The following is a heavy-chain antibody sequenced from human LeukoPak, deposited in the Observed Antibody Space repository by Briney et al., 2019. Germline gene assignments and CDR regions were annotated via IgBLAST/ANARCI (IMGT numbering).Heavy chain of an antibody. CDR2: MNPNSGNT. V-gene: IGHV1-8*03. CDR3: TKAPMVRGGMYYMDV. CDR1: GYTFTSYD. D-gene: IGHD3-10*01. J-gene: IGHJ6*03. Sequence: GASVKVSCEASGYTFTSYDINWVRQATGQGLEWMGWMNPNSGNTGYAQKFQGRVTITRNTSISTAYMELSSLRSEDTAVYYCTKAPMVRGGMYYMDVWGKGTTVTVSS.